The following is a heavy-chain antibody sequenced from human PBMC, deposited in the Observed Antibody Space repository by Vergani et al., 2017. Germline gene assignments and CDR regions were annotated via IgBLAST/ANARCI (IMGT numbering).Heavy chain of an antibody. J-gene: IGHJ6*03. CDR2: MNPNSGNT. CDR3: ARERVRSSWYGPAYYMDV. Sequence: QVQLVQSGAEVKKPGASVKVSCKASGYTFSSYDINWVRQATGQGLEWMGWMNPNSGNTGYAQKFQGRVTMTRNTSIRPAYMELSSLRSEDTAVYYCARERVRSSWYGPAYYMDVWGKGTTVTVSS. V-gene: IGHV1-8*01. D-gene: IGHD6-13*01. CDR1: GYTFSSYD.